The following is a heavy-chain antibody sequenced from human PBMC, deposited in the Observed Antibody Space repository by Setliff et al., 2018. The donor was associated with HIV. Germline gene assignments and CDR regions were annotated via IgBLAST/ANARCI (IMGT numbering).Heavy chain of an antibody. CDR3: AKKTAAYTSGSWLHY. J-gene: IGHJ4*02. CDR1: GFTFSSYA. CDR2: ISGSGGDT. D-gene: IGHD3-10*01. V-gene: IGHV3-23*01. Sequence: LRLSCASSGFTFSSYAMTWVRQAPGKGLECVAVISGSGGDTYYADSVKGRFVISREKSKSTLYLQMNSLRAEDTAVYYCAKKTAAYTSGSWLHYWGQGTLVTVPQ.